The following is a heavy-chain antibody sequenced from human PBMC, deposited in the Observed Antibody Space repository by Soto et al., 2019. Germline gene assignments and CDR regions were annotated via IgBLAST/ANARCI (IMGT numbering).Heavy chain of an antibody. V-gene: IGHV3-15*01. J-gene: IGHJ4*02. CDR2: IKSKTDGGTT. Sequence: GGSLRLSCAASGFTFSNAWMSWVRQAPGKGLEWVGRIKSKTDGGTTDYAAPVKGRFTISRDDSKNTLYLQMNSLKTEDTAVYCCTTDSGHYCTNGVCSSFLVYWGQGTLVTVSS. D-gene: IGHD2-8*01. CDR1: GFTFSNAW. CDR3: TTDSGHYCTNGVCSSFLVY.